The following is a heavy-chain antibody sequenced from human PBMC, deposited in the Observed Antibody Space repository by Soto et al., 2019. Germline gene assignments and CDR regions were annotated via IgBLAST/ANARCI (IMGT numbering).Heavy chain of an antibody. J-gene: IGHJ6*02. V-gene: IGHV1-18*01. D-gene: IGHD5-12*01. CDR1: GYTFSSYA. CDR2: IIAYSGTT. CDR3: ARGHGAIRGGLDV. Sequence: ASVKVSCKASGYTFSSYAISWVRQAPGQGLEWMGGIIAYSGTTNYAQKFQDRLTMTTDTSTSTAYMELRSLRSEDTAVYYCARGHGAIRGGLDVWGQGTTVTVSS.